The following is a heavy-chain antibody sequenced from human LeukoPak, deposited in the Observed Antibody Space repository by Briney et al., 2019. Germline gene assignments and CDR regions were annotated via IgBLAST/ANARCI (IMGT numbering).Heavy chain of an antibody. V-gene: IGHV1-2*02. J-gene: IGHJ3*02. CDR3: AREDPDAFDI. Sequence: GASVRVSCKASGYTFTGYYMHWVRQAPGQGLEWMGWINPNSGGKNYAQKFKGRVTITRDTSISTAYMQLSSLRSDDTAVYYCAREDPDAFDIWGKGTMVTV. CDR1: GYTFTGYY. CDR2: INPNSGGK.